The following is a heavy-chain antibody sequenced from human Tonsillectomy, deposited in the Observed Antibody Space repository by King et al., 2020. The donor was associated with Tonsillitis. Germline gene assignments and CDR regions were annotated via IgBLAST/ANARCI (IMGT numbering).Heavy chain of an antibody. Sequence: VQLVESGGGVVQPGRSLRLSCAASGFTFSSYAMHWVRQAPGKGLEWVAVISYDGSNKYYADSVKGRFTISRDNSKNTLYLQMNSLRAEDTAVYYCARSPPLTYPGSGMDVWGQGTTVTVSS. CDR3: ARSPPLTYPGSGMDV. CDR1: GFTFSSYA. D-gene: IGHD1-1*01. J-gene: IGHJ6*02. V-gene: IGHV3-30*04. CDR2: ISYDGSNK.